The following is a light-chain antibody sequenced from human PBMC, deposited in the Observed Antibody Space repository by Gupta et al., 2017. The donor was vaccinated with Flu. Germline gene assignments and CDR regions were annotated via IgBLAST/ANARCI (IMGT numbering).Light chain of an antibody. CDR2: DAS. CDR3: QQRYDWPPIT. J-gene: IGKJ5*01. Sequence: ETVLTQSPATLSLSPGERATLSCRASQSVGHFLAWYQQKPGQAPRLLIYDASNRATGDPARFSGSGSGTDFTLTISSLEPEDFAVYYCQQRYDWPPITFGQGTRLEIK. CDR1: QSVGHF. V-gene: IGKV3-11*01.